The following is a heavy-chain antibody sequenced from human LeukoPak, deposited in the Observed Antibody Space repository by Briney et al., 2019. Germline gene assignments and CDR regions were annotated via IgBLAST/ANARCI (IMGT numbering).Heavy chain of an antibody. Sequence: SETLSLTCAVYGGSFSGYYWSWIRQPPGKGLEWIGEINHSGSTNYNPSLKSRVTISVDTSKNQFSLKLSSVTAADTAVYYCARGQKVAVAGMSDFDIWGQGTMVTVSS. D-gene: IGHD6-19*01. V-gene: IGHV4-34*01. J-gene: IGHJ3*02. CDR2: INHSGST. CDR1: GGSFSGYY. CDR3: ARGQKVAVAGMSDFDI.